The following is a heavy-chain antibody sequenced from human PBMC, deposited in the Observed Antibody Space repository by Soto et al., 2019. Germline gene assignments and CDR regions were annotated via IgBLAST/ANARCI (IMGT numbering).Heavy chain of an antibody. CDR2: ISSSSSYI. D-gene: IGHD3-10*01. Sequence: GGSLRLSCAASGFTFSSYSMNWVRQAPGKGLEWVSSISSSSSYIYYADSVKGRFTISRDNAKNSLYLQMNSLRAEDTAVYYCARDPTYYYGSGSYSGLSWFDPWGQGTLVTVSS. CDR1: GFTFSSYS. CDR3: ARDPTYYYGSGSYSGLSWFDP. V-gene: IGHV3-21*01. J-gene: IGHJ5*02.